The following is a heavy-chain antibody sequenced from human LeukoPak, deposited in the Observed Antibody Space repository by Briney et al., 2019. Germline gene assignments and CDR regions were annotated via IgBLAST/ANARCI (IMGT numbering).Heavy chain of an antibody. CDR3: ARDRMIVVHNWFDP. V-gene: IGHV3-30*03. J-gene: IGHJ5*02. CDR1: GFTFSSYG. D-gene: IGHD3-22*01. Sequence: GRSLRLSCAASGFTFSSYGMHWVRQAPGKGLEWVAVISYDGSNKYYADSVKGRFTISRDNSKNTLYLQMNSLRAEDTAVYYCARDRMIVVHNWFDPWGQGTLVTVSS. CDR2: ISYDGSNK.